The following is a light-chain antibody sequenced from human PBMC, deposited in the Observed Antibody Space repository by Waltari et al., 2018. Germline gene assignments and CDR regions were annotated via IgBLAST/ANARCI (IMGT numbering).Light chain of an antibody. CDR3: QQYNNWPPDLT. V-gene: IGKV3D-15*01. Sequence: EIVLTQSPATLSLSPGERAPLSCRASQLVNNRLAWYQQQPGQAPRLLIYDASKRATGIPARFSGSGSGTDFTLTISSLQTEDFAVYYCQQYNNWPPDLTFGGGTKVEI. CDR2: DAS. CDR1: QLVNNR. J-gene: IGKJ4*01.